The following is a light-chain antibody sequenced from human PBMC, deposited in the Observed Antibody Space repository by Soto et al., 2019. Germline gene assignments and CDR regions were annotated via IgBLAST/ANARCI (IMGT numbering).Light chain of an antibody. CDR2: AAS. CDR1: KRLRDD. Sequence: AIQMTQYPSSLSASIGDRVTITCRASKRLRDDLGWYQQKSGQTPTVLIYAASSLQSGVPSRFSGSGSGTDFTLTISSLQPEDFATEYCLHDSNYPRTFGQGTKVEIK. J-gene: IGKJ1*01. V-gene: IGKV1-6*01. CDR3: LHDSNYPRT.